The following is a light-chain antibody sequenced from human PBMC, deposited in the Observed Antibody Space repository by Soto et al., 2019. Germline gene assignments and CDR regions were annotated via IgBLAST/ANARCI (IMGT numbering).Light chain of an antibody. CDR3: QQYGSAPWT. Sequence: EIVLTQSPGTLSLSPGERATLSCRASQSVGSSHLAWYQQKPGQAPRLLIYGASSMATGIPDRFSGSGSGTDFTLTISRLEPEDFAVYYCQQYGSAPWTFGQGTKVEIK. CDR1: QSVGSSH. V-gene: IGKV3-20*01. CDR2: GAS. J-gene: IGKJ1*01.